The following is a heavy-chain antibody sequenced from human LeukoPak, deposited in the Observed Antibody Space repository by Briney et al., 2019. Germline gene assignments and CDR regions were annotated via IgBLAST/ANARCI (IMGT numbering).Heavy chain of an antibody. Sequence: KPSETLSLTCTVSGGSISSGGYYWSWIRQHPGKGLEWIGYIYYSGSTYYNPSLKSRVIISVDTSKNQFSLKLSSVTAADTAVYYCARDRDSSGYSNFEYWGQGTLVTVSS. J-gene: IGHJ4*02. CDR3: ARDRDSSGYSNFEY. CDR2: IYYSGST. CDR1: GGSISSGGYY. D-gene: IGHD3-22*01. V-gene: IGHV4-31*03.